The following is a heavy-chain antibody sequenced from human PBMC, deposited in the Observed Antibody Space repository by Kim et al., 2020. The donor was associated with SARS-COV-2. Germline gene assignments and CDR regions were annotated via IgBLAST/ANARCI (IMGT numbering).Heavy chain of an antibody. Sequence: SETLSLTCTVSGGSVSSGSYYWSWIRQPPGKGLEWIGYIYYSGSTNYNPSLKSRVTISVDTSKNQFSLKLSSVTAADTAVYYCARELLWFGELQSNWFDPWGQGTLVTVSS. D-gene: IGHD3-10*01. CDR2: IYYSGST. CDR3: ARELLWFGELQSNWFDP. J-gene: IGHJ5*02. CDR1: GGSVSSGSYY. V-gene: IGHV4-61*01.